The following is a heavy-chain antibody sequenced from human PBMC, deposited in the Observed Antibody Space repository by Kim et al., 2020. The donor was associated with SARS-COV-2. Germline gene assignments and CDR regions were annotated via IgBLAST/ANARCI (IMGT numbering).Heavy chain of an antibody. V-gene: IGHV3-33*01. CDR1: GITFSSYG. J-gene: IGHJ6*02. CDR2: IWYVGSNK. Sequence: GGSLRLSCIASGITFSSYGMHWVRQAPGKGLEWVAVIWYVGSNKYHADSMKGRFTISRDNSKKMVYLQMNSLRAEDTAVYYCVRAGVYGDYFYHGMDVWGQGTTVAVS. CDR3: VRAGVYGDYFYHGMDV. D-gene: IGHD3-10*01.